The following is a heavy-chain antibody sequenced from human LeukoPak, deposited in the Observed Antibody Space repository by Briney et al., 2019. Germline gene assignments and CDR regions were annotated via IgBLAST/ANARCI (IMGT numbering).Heavy chain of an antibody. D-gene: IGHD3-22*01. CDR2: IYDSGST. J-gene: IGHJ4*02. CDR1: GGSIRSYY. CDR3: ARQSISGSSLSYFDY. Sequence: SETLSLTYTVCGGSIRSYYGSWIRQPRGKGLEWIGHIYDSGSTNYNPSLKSRVTISVDTSKNQCSLKLSSVTAADTAVYYCARQSISGSSLSYFDYWGQGTLVNVSS. V-gene: IGHV4-59*01.